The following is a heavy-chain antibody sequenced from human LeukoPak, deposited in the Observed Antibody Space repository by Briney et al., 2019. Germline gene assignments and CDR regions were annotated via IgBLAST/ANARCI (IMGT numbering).Heavy chain of an antibody. J-gene: IGHJ4*02. CDR1: GFTFSNYE. Sequence: PGGSLRLSCAASGFTFSNYEMNWVRQAPGKGLEWISYISRSGSTIYYADSVKGRFTTSRDNAKNSLYLQMNSLRAEDTAVYYCAREVCTDGDCYTGFDYWGQGTLVTVSS. CDR3: AREVCTDGDCYTGFDY. CDR2: ISRSGSTI. D-gene: IGHD2-21*02. V-gene: IGHV3-48*03.